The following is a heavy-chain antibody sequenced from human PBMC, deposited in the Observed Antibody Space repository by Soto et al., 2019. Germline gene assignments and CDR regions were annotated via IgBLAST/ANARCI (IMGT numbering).Heavy chain of an antibody. CDR2: IIPIFGTA. J-gene: IGHJ3*02. Sequence: SVKVSCKASGGTFSSYAISWVRQAPGQGLEWMGGIIPIFGTANYAQKFQGRVTITADESTSTAYMELSSLRSEDTAVYYCARAGEMATINDASDIWGQGTMVTVSS. V-gene: IGHV1-69*13. CDR1: GGTFSSYA. CDR3: ARAGEMATINDASDI. D-gene: IGHD5-12*01.